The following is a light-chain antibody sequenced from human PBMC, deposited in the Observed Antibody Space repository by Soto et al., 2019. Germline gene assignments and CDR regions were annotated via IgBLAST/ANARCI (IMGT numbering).Light chain of an antibody. CDR2: AAS. V-gene: IGKV1-39*01. CDR1: QSINTS. J-gene: IGKJ2*03. Sequence: DIQMTQSPSSLSASVGDRVTITCRASQSINTSLNWYQQKPGKAPKLLIYAASSLQSAVPSGFSGSGSGTDFSLTISSLQPEDFATYFCQQSNSTPYSFGQGTKLEIK. CDR3: QQSNSTPYS.